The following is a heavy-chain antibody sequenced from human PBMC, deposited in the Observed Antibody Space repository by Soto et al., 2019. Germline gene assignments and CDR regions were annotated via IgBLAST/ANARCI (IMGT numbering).Heavy chain of an antibody. CDR1: GFTVSSNY. CDR3: ASSSRNDPDY. Sequence: GRSLRLSCAASGFTVSSNYMSWVRQAPGKGLEWVSVIYSGGSTYYADSVKGRFTISRDNSKNTLYLQMNSLRAEDTAVYYCASSSRNDPDYWGQGTLVTVSS. D-gene: IGHD1-1*01. V-gene: IGHV3-53*01. CDR2: IYSGGST. J-gene: IGHJ4*02.